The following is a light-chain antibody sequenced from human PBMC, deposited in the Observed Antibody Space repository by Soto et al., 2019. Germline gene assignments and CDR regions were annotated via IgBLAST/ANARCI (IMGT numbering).Light chain of an antibody. CDR1: QSVRTN. V-gene: IGKV3D-15*01. Sequence: EVMMTQFPDTVSVTPGETVTPSCGASQSVRTNLAWDQQRPGQAPRLLIHYSSTRASDIPARFSGSGSGTNFTLAISSLQSEDFAVYYCQQYAYWPETFGQGTKVEIK. J-gene: IGKJ1*01. CDR3: QQYAYWPET. CDR2: YSS.